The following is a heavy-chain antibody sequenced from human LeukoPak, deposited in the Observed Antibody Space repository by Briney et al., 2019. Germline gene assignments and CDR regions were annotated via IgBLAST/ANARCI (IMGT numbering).Heavy chain of an antibody. CDR2: IYYSGST. CDR3: ARVGCSSTSCLDY. CDR1: GGSISSSSYY. V-gene: IGHV4-39*07. D-gene: IGHD2-2*01. J-gene: IGHJ4*02. Sequence: SETLSLTCTVSGGSISSSSYYWGWIRQPPGKGLEWIGSIYYSGSTYYNPSLKSRVTISVDTSKNQFSLKLSSVTAADTAVYYCARVGCSSTSCLDYWGQGTLVTVSS.